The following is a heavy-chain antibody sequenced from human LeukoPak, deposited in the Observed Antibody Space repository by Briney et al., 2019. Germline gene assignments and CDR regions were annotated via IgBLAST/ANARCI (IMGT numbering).Heavy chain of an antibody. CDR2: IYNGGGT. D-gene: IGHD5-18*01. V-gene: IGHV3-53*01. Sequence: GGSLRLSCAASGFTVSSSYMTWVRQAPGKGLEWVSVIYNGGGTYYADSVKGRFTISSDNSRNTLLLLMNSLTAEDTAVYYCARDSFYTYALDYWGQGTLVTVSS. CDR3: ARDSFYTYALDY. J-gene: IGHJ4*02. CDR1: GFTVSSSY.